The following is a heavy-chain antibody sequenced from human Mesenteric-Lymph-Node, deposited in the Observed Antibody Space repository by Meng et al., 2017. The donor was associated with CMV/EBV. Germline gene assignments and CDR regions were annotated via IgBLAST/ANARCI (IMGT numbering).Heavy chain of an antibody. CDR2: ISSSGNSM. V-gene: IGHV3-48*03. CDR3: AKDLSTVTSPYYYGLDV. Sequence: GGSLRLSCAASGFTFSSYEMNWVRQAPGKGLEWVSDISSSGNSMYYADSVKGRFTISRDNAKNSLYLQMNSLRVEDSALYFCAKDLSTVTSPYYYGLDVWGQGTTVTVSS. D-gene: IGHD4-17*01. CDR1: GFTFSSYE. J-gene: IGHJ6*02.